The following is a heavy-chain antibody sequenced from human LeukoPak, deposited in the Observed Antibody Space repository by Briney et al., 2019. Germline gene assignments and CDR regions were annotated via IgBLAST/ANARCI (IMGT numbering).Heavy chain of an antibody. CDR1: GYSFISYW. V-gene: IGHV5-51*01. J-gene: IGHJ3*02. CDR3: ARPTSHYYYDSSGYYYPLDAFDI. D-gene: IGHD3-22*01. CDR2: IDPGDSYT. Sequence: GESLKISCKGSGYSFISYWISWLRQMPGRGLEWMGTIDPGDSYTRYSPSFQGQVTISADKSISTAYLQWSSLKASDTAMYYCARPTSHYYYDSSGYYYPLDAFDIWGQGTMVTVSS.